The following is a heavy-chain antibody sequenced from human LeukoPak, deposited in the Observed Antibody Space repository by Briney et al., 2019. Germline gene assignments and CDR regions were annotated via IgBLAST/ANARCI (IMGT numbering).Heavy chain of an antibody. Sequence: GGSLRLSCAASGFTFSSYAMSWVRQAPGKGLEWVSAISGSGGSTYYADSVKGRFTISRDNSKNTLYLQMNSLRAEDTAIYYCTKEGAGHNDYYYMDVWGKGTTVTVSS. CDR3: TKEGAGHNDYYYMDV. CDR2: ISGSGGST. D-gene: IGHD1-26*01. J-gene: IGHJ6*03. CDR1: GFTFSSYA. V-gene: IGHV3-23*01.